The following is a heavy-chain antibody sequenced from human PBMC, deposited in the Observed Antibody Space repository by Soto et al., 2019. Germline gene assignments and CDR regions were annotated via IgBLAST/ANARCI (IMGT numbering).Heavy chain of an antibody. Sequence: SSETLSLTCTVSGGSISSYYWSWIRQPPGKGLEWIGYIYYSGSTNYNPSLKSRVTISVDTSKNQFSLKLSSVTAADTAVYYCARGGVSPNYYYYGMDVWGQGTTVTVS. V-gene: IGHV4-59*01. CDR2: IYYSGST. J-gene: IGHJ6*02. CDR1: GGSISSYY. D-gene: IGHD6-13*01. CDR3: ARGGVSPNYYYYGMDV.